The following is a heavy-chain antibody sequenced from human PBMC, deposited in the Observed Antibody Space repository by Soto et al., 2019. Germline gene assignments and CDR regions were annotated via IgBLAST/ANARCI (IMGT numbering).Heavy chain of an antibody. V-gene: IGHV1-69*06. D-gene: IGHD3-3*01. CDR2: IIPIFGTA. CDR1: GGTFSSYA. J-gene: IGHJ6*02. Sequence: SVKVSCKASGGTFSSYAISWVRQAPGQGLEWMGGIIPIFGTANYAQKFQGRVTITADKSTSTAYMELSSLRSEDTAVYYCARDRVTIFGVVIISYYYYGMDVWGQGTTVTVSS. CDR3: ARDRVTIFGVVIISYYYYGMDV.